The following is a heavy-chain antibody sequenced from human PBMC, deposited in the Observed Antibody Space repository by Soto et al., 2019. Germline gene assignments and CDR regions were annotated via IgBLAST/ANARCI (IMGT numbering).Heavy chain of an antibody. V-gene: IGHV4-31*03. Sequence: QVQLQESGPGLVKPSQTLSLTCTVSGGAISSGGYYWSRIRQHPWKGLEWIGYNYYSGSTYYNPSLKSRVTISVDTSKNQFSLKLSSVTAADTAVYYCARSYSSSWYGWFDPWGQGTLVTVAS. D-gene: IGHD6-13*01. CDR1: GGAISSGGYY. CDR3: ARSYSSSWYGWFDP. J-gene: IGHJ5*02. CDR2: NYYSGST.